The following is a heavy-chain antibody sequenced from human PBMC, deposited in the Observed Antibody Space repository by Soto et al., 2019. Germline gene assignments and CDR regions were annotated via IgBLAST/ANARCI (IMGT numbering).Heavy chain of an antibody. CDR2: INSDGSTT. J-gene: IGHJ4*02. V-gene: IGHV3-74*01. CDR3: GRDDIGLATDY. CDR1: GFTFSSYW. Sequence: GGSLRRSCAASGFTFSSYWMHWVRQAPGRGLVWVSHINSDGSTTTYADSVEGRFTISRDNAKNTLYLQMNSLRAEDTAVYYWGRDDIGLATDYGGLGTLVTVSS.